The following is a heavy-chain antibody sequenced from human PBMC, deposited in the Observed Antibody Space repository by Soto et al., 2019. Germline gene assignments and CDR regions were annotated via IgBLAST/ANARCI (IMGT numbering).Heavy chain of an antibody. CDR1: GGSISSGGYS. Sequence: QLQLQESGSGLVKPSQTLSLTCAVSGGSISSGGYSWSWIRQPPGKGLEWIGYIYHNGSTYYNPSLKSRVTISVDRSKNQFSLKLSSVTAADTAVYYCARAIGWFGELLGGYYFDYWGQGTLVTVSS. CDR3: ARAIGWFGELLGGYYFDY. D-gene: IGHD3-10*01. J-gene: IGHJ4*02. CDR2: IYHNGST. V-gene: IGHV4-30-2*01.